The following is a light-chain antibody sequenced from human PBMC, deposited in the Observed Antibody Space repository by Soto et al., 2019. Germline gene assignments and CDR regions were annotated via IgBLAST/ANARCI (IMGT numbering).Light chain of an antibody. V-gene: IGKV1-5*03. CDR3: QQYDSFSLT. CDR2: KAS. CDR1: QSISSW. J-gene: IGKJ4*01. Sequence: DIQMTQSPSTLSASVGDRVTITCRASQSISSWLAWYQQKPGKAPKLLIYKASSLESGVPSRFSGSGSGTEFTLAISSLQPDDFATYYCQQYDSFSLTFGGGTKVEIK.